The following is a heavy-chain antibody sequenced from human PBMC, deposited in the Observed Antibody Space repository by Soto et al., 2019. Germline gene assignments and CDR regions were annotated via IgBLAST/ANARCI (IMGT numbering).Heavy chain of an antibody. D-gene: IGHD3-22*01. V-gene: IGHV4-39*01. Sequence: QLQLQESGPGLVKPSETLSLTCTVSGGSISSSSYYWGWIRQPPGKGLEWIGSIYYSWRNYYNPSLNSRVTISVDTSQNHSSLQLISVTAADTDVYSCARQTLLITIAANWGQGTLVTVSS. CDR3: ARQTLLITIAAN. J-gene: IGHJ4*02. CDR1: GGSISSSSYY. CDR2: IYYSWRN.